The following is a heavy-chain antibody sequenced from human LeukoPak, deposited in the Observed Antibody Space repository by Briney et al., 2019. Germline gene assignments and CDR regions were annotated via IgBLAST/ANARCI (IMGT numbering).Heavy chain of an antibody. D-gene: IGHD6-13*01. V-gene: IGHV5-51*01. CDR3: ARQYGIVGAAAGTFDY. J-gene: IGHJ4*02. CDR2: IYPGDSDT. Sequence: GESLKISCKVSGYSFTSYWIGWVRQMPGKGLEWMGIIYPGDSDTRYSPSFQGQVSISVDKSISTAYLQWSSLKASDIAMYYCARQYGIVGAAAGTFDYWGQGTLVTVSS. CDR1: GYSFTSYW.